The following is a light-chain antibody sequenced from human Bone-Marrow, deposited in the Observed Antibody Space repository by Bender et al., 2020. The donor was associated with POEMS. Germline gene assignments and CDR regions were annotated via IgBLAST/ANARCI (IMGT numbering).Light chain of an antibody. J-gene: IGLJ1*01. CDR3: QSTDSNGLYV. CDR2: KDT. CDR1: ALPKQH. V-gene: IGLV3-25*03. Sequence: SYELTQTPSVSVSPGQTARITCSGDALPKQHAFWYQQKPGQAPVLVIYKDTERPSGTPERFSGSSSGTTVTLTISGVQAEDEADYYCQSTDSNGLYVFGTGTKVSVL.